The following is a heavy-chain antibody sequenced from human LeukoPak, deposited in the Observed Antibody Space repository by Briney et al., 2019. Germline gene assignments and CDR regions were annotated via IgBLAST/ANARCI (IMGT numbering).Heavy chain of an antibody. CDR1: GGSINSYY. V-gene: IGHV4-4*07. Sequence: SETLSLTCTVSGGSINSYYWSWIRQPAGKGLEWIGRIYSSGSTNYNPSLKSRVSMSVDTSKNQFSLKLTSVTAADTAVYYCARGGKATVVTMWGQGILVTVPS. CDR3: ARGGKATVVTM. D-gene: IGHD4-23*01. CDR2: IYSSGST. J-gene: IGHJ4*02.